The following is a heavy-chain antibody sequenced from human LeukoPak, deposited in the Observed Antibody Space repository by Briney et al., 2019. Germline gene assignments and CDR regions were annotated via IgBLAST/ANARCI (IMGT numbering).Heavy chain of an antibody. CDR2: INGDGSTT. V-gene: IGHV3-74*01. CDR1: GFTFSSNW. CDR3: ARLLECTSTSCYEGWFDP. D-gene: IGHD2-2*01. Sequence: GGSLRLSCAASGFTFSSNWMYWVRQAPGKGLVWVSRINGDGSTTSYADSVRGRFTVSRDNAKNTLYLQMNSLRAEDTAVYYCARLLECTSTSCYEGWFDPWGQGTLVTVSS. J-gene: IGHJ5*02.